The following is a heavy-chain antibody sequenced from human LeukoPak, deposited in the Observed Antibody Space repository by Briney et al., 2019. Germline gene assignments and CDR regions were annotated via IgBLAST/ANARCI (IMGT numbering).Heavy chain of an antibody. CDR2: IHYGGST. J-gene: IGHJ5*02. CDR3: ARNIRYTSGLNCFDP. CDR1: LCFISSNSDY. D-gene: IGHD6-19*01. Sequence: SEALSVTLTVCLCFISSNSDYWVCMRQPPGEGLVWIGSIHYGGSTYYNATLKSRVTISVDTSKKQCSLQLTSVAAADTAVYYCARNIRYTSGLNCFDPWGQGTLVTVSS. V-gene: IGHV4-39*01.